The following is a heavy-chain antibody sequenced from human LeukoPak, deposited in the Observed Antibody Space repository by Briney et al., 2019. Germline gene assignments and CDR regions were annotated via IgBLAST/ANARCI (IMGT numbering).Heavy chain of an antibody. Sequence: NPGGSLRLSCVASGFTFSNSWMIWVRQAPGKGLEWVGRIKSKTDGGAIDYAAPVKGRFSISRDDSKDTMFLQMNNLKSDDTAVYYCATHIPWDIWGPGTMVTVSS. V-gene: IGHV3-15*01. CDR3: ATHIPWDI. CDR1: GFTFSNSW. D-gene: IGHD2-21*01. J-gene: IGHJ3*02. CDR2: IKSKTDGGAI.